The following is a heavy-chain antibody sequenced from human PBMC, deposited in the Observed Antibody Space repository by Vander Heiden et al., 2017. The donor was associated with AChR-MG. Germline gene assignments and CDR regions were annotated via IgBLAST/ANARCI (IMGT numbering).Heavy chain of an antibody. CDR2: INHSGST. Sequence: QVQLQQWGAGLLKPSETLSLTCAVHGGSFSGYYWSWIRQPPGKGLEWIGEINHSGSTNYNPALKSRVTISVDTSKNQFSLKLSSVTAADTAVYYCARGNDYSNYVPLNWFDPWGQGTLVTVSS. CDR3: ARGNDYSNYVPLNWFDP. J-gene: IGHJ5*02. V-gene: IGHV4-34*01. D-gene: IGHD4-4*01. CDR1: GGSFSGYY.